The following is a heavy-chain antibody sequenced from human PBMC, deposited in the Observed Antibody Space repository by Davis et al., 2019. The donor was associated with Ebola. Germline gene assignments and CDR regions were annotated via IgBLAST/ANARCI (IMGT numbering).Heavy chain of an antibody. Sequence: GESLKISCAASGFTFSSYWMSWVRQAPGKGLEWVANIKQDGSEKYYVDSVKGRFTISSDNAKNSLYLQMNSLRAEDTAVYYCAREYVVVPATAPGHYYYYMDVWGKGTTVTVSS. V-gene: IGHV3-7*03. CDR1: GFTFSSYW. CDR3: AREYVVVPATAPGHYYYYMDV. D-gene: IGHD2-2*01. CDR2: IKQDGSEK. J-gene: IGHJ6*03.